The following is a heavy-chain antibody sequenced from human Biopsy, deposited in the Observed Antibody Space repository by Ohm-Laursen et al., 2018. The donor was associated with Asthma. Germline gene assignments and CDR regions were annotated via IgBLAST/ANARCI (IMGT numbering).Heavy chain of an antibody. D-gene: IGHD3-16*01. V-gene: IGHV1-2*06. CDR3: ARIKIRIGAGTDRYFDL. CDR2: IAPNSGGT. Sequence: GSSVKVSCKASGYPFTDYYVHWVRQAPGQGLEWMGRIAPNSGGTNYAQKFLGRVTMTRDTSVNTAFMVLSRLRSDDTAVYYCARIKIRIGAGTDRYFDLWGRGTLVTVSS. J-gene: IGHJ2*01. CDR1: GYPFTDYY.